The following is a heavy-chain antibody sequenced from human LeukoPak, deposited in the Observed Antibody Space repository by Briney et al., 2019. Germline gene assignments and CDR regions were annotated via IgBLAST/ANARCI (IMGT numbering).Heavy chain of an antibody. CDR3: ARGLPYSSSWYPH. D-gene: IGHD6-13*01. J-gene: IGHJ4*02. CDR2: INHSGST. V-gene: IGHV4-34*01. Sequence: SETLSLTCAVYGGSFSGYYWSWIRQPPGKGLEWIGEINHSGSTNYNPSPKRRVTITVDKSKNQFSLKLSSVTAADTAVYYCARGLPYSSSWYPHWGQGTLVTVSS. CDR1: GGSFSGYY.